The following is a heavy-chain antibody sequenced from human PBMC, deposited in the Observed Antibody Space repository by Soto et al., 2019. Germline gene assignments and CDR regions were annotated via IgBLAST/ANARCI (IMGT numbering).Heavy chain of an antibody. D-gene: IGHD4-17*01. Sequence: EVQLVESGGGLVQPGGSLRLSCAASGFTFSSYSMNWVRQAPGKGLEGVSYISSSSSTIYYADSVKGRFTISRDNAKNSLYLQMNSLRAEDTAAYYCASDYGGPHDYWGQGTLVTVSS. V-gene: IGHV3-48*01. CDR2: ISSSSSTI. J-gene: IGHJ4*02. CDR1: GFTFSSYS. CDR3: ASDYGGPHDY.